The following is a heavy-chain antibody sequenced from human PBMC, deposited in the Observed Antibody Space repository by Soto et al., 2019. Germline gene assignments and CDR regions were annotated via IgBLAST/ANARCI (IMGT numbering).Heavy chain of an antibody. V-gene: IGHV1-8*01. Sequence: ASVKVSCKASGYTFTSYDINWVRQATGQGLEWMGWMNPNSGNTGYAQKFQGRVTMTRNTSISTAYMELSSLRSEDTAVYYCARIAFDILTVSVSGWRDYYYYYMDVWGKGTTVTVSS. CDR3: ARIAFDILTVSVSGWRDYYYYYMDV. D-gene: IGHD3-9*01. J-gene: IGHJ6*03. CDR1: GYTFTSYD. CDR2: MNPNSGNT.